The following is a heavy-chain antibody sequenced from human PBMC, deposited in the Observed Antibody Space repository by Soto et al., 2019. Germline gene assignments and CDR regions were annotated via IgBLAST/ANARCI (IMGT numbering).Heavy chain of an antibody. J-gene: IGHJ5*02. D-gene: IGHD2-15*01. CDR1: GGTFSSYA. CDR3: ARVPSYSNWFDP. Sequence: SVKVSCKASGGTFSSYAISWVRQAPGQGLEWMGGIIPIFGTANYAQKFQGRVTITADKSTSTAYMELSSLRPEDTAVYYCARVPSYSNWFDPWGQGTLVTVSS. V-gene: IGHV1-69*06. CDR2: IIPIFGTA.